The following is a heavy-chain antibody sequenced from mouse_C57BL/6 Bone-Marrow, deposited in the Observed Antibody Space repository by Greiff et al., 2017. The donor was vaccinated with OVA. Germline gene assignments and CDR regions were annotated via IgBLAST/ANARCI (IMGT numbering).Heavy chain of an antibody. J-gene: IGHJ4*01. CDR3: TTWGYYYAMDD. D-gene: IGHD2-2*01. V-gene: IGHV14-4*01. CDR2: IDPENGDT. CDR1: GFNIKDDY. Sequence: VQLQQSGAELVRPGASVKLSCTASGFNIKDDYMHWVKQRPEQGLEWIGWIDPENGDTEYASKFQGKATITADTSSNTAYLQLSSLTSEDTAVYYCTTWGYYYAMDDWGQGTAVTVSS.